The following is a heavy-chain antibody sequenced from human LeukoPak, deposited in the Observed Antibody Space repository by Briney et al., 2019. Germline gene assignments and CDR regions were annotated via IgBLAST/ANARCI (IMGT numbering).Heavy chain of an antibody. J-gene: IGHJ4*02. D-gene: IGHD2-2*01. V-gene: IGHV4-34*01. Sequence: SETLSLTCAVYGGSFSGYYWSWIRQPPGKGLEWIGEINHSGSTNYDPSLKSRVTISVETSKNQFSLKLSSVTAADTAVYYCARSQGDCSSTSCYAVDYWGQGTLVTVSS. CDR3: ARSQGDCSSTSCYAVDY. CDR1: GGSFSGYY. CDR2: INHSGST.